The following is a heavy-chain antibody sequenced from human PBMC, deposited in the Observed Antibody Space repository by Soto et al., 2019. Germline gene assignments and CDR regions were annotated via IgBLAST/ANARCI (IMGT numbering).Heavy chain of an antibody. CDR2: IYYSGST. CDR3: ARGIMYSSSWYWFDP. D-gene: IGHD6-13*01. Sequence: SETLSLTCTVSGGSISSYYWSWIRQPPGKGLEWIGYIYYSGSTNYNPSLKSRVTISVDTSKNQFSLKLSSVTAADTAVYYCARGIMYSSSWYWFDPWGQGTLVTVS. CDR1: GGSISSYY. V-gene: IGHV4-59*01. J-gene: IGHJ5*02.